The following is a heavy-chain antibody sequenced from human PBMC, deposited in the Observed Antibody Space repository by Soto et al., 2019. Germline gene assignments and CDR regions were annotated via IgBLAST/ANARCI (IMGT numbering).Heavy chain of an antibody. D-gene: IGHD3-10*01. CDR3: ARDRNPDGSGTYYSLSDAFDI. CDR2: ISSSSRYI. V-gene: IGHV3-21*01. J-gene: IGHJ3*02. CDR1: GFTFSTYS. Sequence: GGSLRLSCAASGFTFSTYSMNWVRQAPGKGLEWVSSISSSSRYIYSADSVKGRFTISRDNAKHSLYLQMNSLRAEDTAVYYCARDRNPDGSGTYYSLSDAFDIWGQGTMVTVSS.